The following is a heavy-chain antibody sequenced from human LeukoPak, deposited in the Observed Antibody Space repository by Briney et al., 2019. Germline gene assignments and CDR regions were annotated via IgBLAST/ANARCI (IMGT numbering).Heavy chain of an antibody. J-gene: IGHJ5*02. V-gene: IGHV4-59*11. Sequence: TSETLSLTCSVSGDSISSHYWGWIRQIPGKGLEWIGYVYYGGTTVYNPSLRSRVTVSVDTSKNEFSLKLSSMTTADTAVYYCARVVETIQWATWFDPWGQGTLVTVSS. CDR2: VYYGGTT. D-gene: IGHD5-24*01. CDR3: ARVVETIQWATWFDP. CDR1: GDSISSHY.